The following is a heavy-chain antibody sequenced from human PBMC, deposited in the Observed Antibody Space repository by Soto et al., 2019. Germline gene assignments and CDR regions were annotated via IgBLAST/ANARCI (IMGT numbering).Heavy chain of an antibody. D-gene: IGHD3-22*01. CDR3: ARVLGGYPNFDF. CDR2: ITYDGSDK. J-gene: IGHJ4*02. V-gene: IGHV3-30-3*01. Sequence: GGSLRLSCAASGFTFSRYGLHWVRQAPGKGLEWVAFITYDGSDKFYADSVKGRFTISRDTSKNTLYLQMNSLRAEDTAVYYCARVLGGYPNFDFWGQGTLVTVSS. CDR1: GFTFSRYG.